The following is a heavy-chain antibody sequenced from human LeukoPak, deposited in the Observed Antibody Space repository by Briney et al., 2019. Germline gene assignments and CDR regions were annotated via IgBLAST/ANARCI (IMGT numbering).Heavy chain of an antibody. CDR2: ISSSGSTI. CDR3: AREMPRYYYGSGSYALDAFDI. D-gene: IGHD3-10*01. V-gene: IGHV3-48*03. Sequence: GGSLRLSCAASGFTFSSYEMNWVRQAPGKGLEWVSYISSSGSTIYYADSVKGRFTISRDNAKNSLYLQMNSLRAEDTAVYYRAREMPRYYYGSGSYALDAFDIWGQGTMVAVSS. CDR1: GFTFSSYE. J-gene: IGHJ3*02.